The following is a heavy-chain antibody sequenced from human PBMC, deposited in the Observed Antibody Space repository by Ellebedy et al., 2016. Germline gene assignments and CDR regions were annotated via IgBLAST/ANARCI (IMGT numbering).Heavy chain of an antibody. V-gene: IGHV3-33*01. D-gene: IGHD6-13*01. CDR2: IWYDGSNK. CDR3: ARDMRGTGYTSSWPFDY. J-gene: IGHJ4*02. CDR1: GFTFSSYG. Sequence: GGSLRLSCAASGFTFSSYGMHWVRQAPGKGLEWVALIWYDGSNKFYADSVKGRFTISRDNSKNTLYLQMNSLRAEDTAMFYCARDMRGTGYTSSWPFDYWGQGTLVTVSS.